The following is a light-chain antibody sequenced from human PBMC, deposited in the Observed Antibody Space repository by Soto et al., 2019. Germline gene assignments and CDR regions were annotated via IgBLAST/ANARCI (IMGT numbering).Light chain of an antibody. J-gene: IGKJ5*01. CDR2: YAS. CDR1: QSVSNN. V-gene: IGKV3-15*01. Sequence: EIMMTQSPATLSVSPGERVTLSCRASQSVSNNLAWYQQKPGQAPRLLIYYASTRATGIPARFSGSGSGTEFTLNISRLQSEDFALYYCQQYNNWPPITFGQGTRLEIK. CDR3: QQYNNWPPIT.